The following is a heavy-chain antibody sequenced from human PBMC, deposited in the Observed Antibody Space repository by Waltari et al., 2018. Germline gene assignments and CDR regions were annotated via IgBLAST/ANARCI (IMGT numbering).Heavy chain of an antibody. CDR2: ISGPGLTT. CDR1: GFPFISYA. V-gene: IGHV3-23*01. J-gene: IGHJ4*02. Sequence: EVQLLESGGGLVPPGESLRLSCAASGFPFISYAMRWVRQGPGKGLEWVSVISGPGLTTYYADSVKGRFSISRDNSRSTLYLQINSLRGDDTAVYYCAKVGGVAAAEFQFDFWGRGTLVTVSS. D-gene: IGHD2-2*01. CDR3: AKVGGVAAAEFQFDF.